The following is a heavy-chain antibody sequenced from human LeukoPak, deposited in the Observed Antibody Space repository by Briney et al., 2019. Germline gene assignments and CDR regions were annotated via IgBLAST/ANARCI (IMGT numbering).Heavy chain of an antibody. CDR1: GFTFSIAW. D-gene: IGHD5/OR15-5a*01. CDR2: IKTKSDGGTT. CDR3: TTSVYLN. Sequence: GGSLRLSCTASGFTFSIAWVSWVRQAPGKGLEWVGRIKTKSDGGTTDYAAPVKGRFTISRDDSKNTLYLQMNSLKTEDTAVYYHTTSVYLNRGPRALVTVSS. V-gene: IGHV3-15*01. J-gene: IGHJ4*02.